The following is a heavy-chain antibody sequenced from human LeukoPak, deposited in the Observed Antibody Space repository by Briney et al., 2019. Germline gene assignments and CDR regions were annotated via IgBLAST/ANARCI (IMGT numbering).Heavy chain of an antibody. CDR3: ARVDYGDFTDAFDI. J-gene: IGHJ3*02. Sequence: GASVKVSCKASGYTYTGYYMHWVRQAPGQGLESMGRINPNSRGTNYAQKFQGRVTMTKDTSISTAYMELSRLRSDDTAMYYYARVDYGDFTDAFDIWGQGTMVTVSS. D-gene: IGHD4-17*01. CDR1: GYTYTGYY. CDR2: INPNSRGT. V-gene: IGHV1-2*06.